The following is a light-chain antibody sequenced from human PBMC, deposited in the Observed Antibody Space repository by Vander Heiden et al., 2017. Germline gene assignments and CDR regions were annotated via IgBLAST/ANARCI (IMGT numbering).Light chain of an antibody. J-gene: IGKJ2*01. CDR1: QSVRNN. Sequence: EIELTQSPASLSVSPGDRATLSCRASQSVRNNLAWYHQKPGQAPRLLIFGASSRATGVPARFTASGFGTEFSLTISSLQSEDVARYFCQQYNEWPYTFGQGTELGIK. V-gene: IGKV3-15*01. CDR2: GAS. CDR3: QQYNEWPYT.